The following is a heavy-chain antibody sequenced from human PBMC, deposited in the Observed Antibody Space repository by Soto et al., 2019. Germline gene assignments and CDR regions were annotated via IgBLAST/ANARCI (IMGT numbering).Heavy chain of an antibody. J-gene: IGHJ4*02. Sequence: EVQLVESGGGLVQPGGSLRLSCAASGFTFSDYWIHWVRQAPGKGLVWVSRIKTDGSSTDYADSEKGRFTISRDNAKNTLYLQMNSLSAEDTAVYYCAKREGNTYGLFHWGQGTLVTVSS. CDR3: AKREGNTYGLFH. CDR1: GFTFSDYW. V-gene: IGHV3-74*01. CDR2: IKTDGSST. D-gene: IGHD5-18*01.